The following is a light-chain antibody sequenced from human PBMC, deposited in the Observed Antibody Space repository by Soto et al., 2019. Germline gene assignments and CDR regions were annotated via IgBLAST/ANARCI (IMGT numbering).Light chain of an antibody. CDR1: SGHSSYA. Sequence: QAVVTQSPSASASLGASVKLTCTLSSGHSSYAIAWHQQQPEKGPRYLMKLNSDGSHSKGDGIPDRFSGSSSGAERYLTISSLQSEDEADYYCQTWGTGINWVFGGGTKQTVL. CDR2: LNSDGSH. CDR3: QTWGTGINWV. J-gene: IGLJ3*02. V-gene: IGLV4-69*01.